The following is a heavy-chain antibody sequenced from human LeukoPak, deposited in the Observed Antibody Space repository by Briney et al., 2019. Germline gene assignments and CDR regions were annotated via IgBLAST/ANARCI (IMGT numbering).Heavy chain of an antibody. D-gene: IGHD2-2*01. CDR2: INPNSGGT. CDR3: ARVAELVVPAATSFDP. J-gene: IGHJ5*02. CDR1: GYTFTGYY. V-gene: IGHV1-2*02. Sequence: ASVKVSCMASGYTFTGYYMHWVRQAPGQGLEWMGWINPNSGGTNYAQKFQGRVTMTRDTSISTAYMELSRLRSDDTAVYYCARVAELVVPAATSFDPWGQGTLVTVSS.